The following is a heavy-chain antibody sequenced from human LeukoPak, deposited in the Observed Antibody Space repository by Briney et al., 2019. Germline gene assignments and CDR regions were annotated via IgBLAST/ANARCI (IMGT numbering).Heavy chain of an antibody. CDR2: ISGSGGST. V-gene: IGHV3-23*01. D-gene: IGHD3-9*01. CDR3: AKRRSVGYDILTGYYRYYFDY. Sequence: PGGSLRLSCAASGFTFSSYAMSWVRQAPRKGLEWVSAISGSGGSTYYADSVKGRFTISRDNSKNTLYLQMNSLRAEDTAVYYCAKRRSVGYDILTGYYRYYFDYWGQGTLVTVSS. J-gene: IGHJ4*02. CDR1: GFTFSSYA.